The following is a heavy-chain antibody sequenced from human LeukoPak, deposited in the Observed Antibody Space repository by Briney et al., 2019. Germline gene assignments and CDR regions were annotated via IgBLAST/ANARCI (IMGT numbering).Heavy chain of an antibody. CDR2: MSAYNGNT. CDR3: AGDVYHSGTNWYDVFDV. V-gene: IGHV1-18*04. CDR1: GYTFTSCG. J-gene: IGHJ3*01. Sequence: ASVNLSCKASGYTFTSCGISWVRHPPGPGLEWMGWMSAYNGNTNYDQKLQGRVTMTTDTSTSTAYMELRSLRSDDTAVYYCAGDVYHSGTNWYDVFDVWGQGAMVTVSS. D-gene: IGHD1-1*01.